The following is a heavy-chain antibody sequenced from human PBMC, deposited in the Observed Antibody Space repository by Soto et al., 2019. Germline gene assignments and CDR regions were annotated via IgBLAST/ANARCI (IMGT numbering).Heavy chain of an antibody. Sequence: PSETLSLTCTVSGGSISSYYWSWIRQPPGKGLEWIGYIYYSGSTNYNPSLKSRVTISVDTSKNQFSLKLSSVTAADTAVYYCARGSKGGYGSSWSSLAWVYYYYGMDVWGQGTTVTVSS. J-gene: IGHJ6*02. V-gene: IGHV4-59*12. CDR2: IYYSGST. CDR1: GGSISSYY. CDR3: ARGSKGGYGSSWSSLAWVYYYYGMDV. D-gene: IGHD6-13*01.